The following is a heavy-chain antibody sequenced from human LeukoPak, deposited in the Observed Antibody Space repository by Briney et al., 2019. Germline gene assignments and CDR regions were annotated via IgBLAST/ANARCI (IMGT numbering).Heavy chain of an antibody. CDR2: MNPNSGNT. CDR3: ARDLGLWFGELSRLTFDY. D-gene: IGHD3-10*01. Sequence: ASVKVSCKASGYTFTSYDINWVRQATGQGLEWMGWMNPNSGNTGYAQKFQGRVTMTRNTSISTAYMELSSLRSEDTAVYYCARDLGLWFGELSRLTFDYWGQGTLVTVSS. J-gene: IGHJ4*02. CDR1: GYTFTSYD. V-gene: IGHV1-8*01.